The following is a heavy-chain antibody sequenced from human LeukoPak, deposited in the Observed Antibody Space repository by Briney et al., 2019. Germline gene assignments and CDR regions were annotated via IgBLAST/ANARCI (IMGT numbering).Heavy chain of an antibody. CDR2: IYYSGST. D-gene: IGHD4-23*01. CDR3: ARVSTTVVNHYFDY. J-gene: IGHJ4*02. CDR1: GGSLSSGGYY. Sequence: PSETLSLTCTVSGGSLSSGGYYWSWIRQHPGKGLEWIGYIYYSGSTYYNPSLKSRVTISVDTSKNQFSLKLSSVTAADTAVYYCARVSTTVVNHYFDYWGQGTLVTVSS. V-gene: IGHV4-31*03.